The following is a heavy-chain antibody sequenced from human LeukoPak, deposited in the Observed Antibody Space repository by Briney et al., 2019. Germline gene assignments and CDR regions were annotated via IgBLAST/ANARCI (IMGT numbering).Heavy chain of an antibody. D-gene: IGHD2-2*02. J-gene: IGHJ6*03. CDR2: IYHNGDT. Sequence: PSETLSLTCTVSASSISSGYFWGWIRQPPGEGLEWIGSIYHNGDTNYNPSLKSRVTISVDTSKNQFSLKLSSVTAADTAVYYCARVVCSSTSCYTHTWGWLRSGSRRHNYYYYMDVWGKGTTVTVSS. CDR3: ARVVCSSTSCYTHTWGWLRSGSRRHNYYYYMDV. CDR1: ASSISSGYF. V-gene: IGHV4-38-2*02.